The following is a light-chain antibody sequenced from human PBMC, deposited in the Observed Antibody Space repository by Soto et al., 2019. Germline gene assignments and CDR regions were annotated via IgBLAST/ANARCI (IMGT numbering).Light chain of an antibody. Sequence: DIVMTQSPLSLPVTPGEPASISCRSSQSLLHSNGYTYLDWYLQRPGQSPQLLIYLGSYRASGVPDRFSGSGSGTDFTLKISRVEAGDVGVYYCMKTLLTWTFGQGTKVETK. J-gene: IGKJ1*01. CDR1: QSLLHSNGYTY. V-gene: IGKV2-28*01. CDR2: LGS. CDR3: MKTLLTWT.